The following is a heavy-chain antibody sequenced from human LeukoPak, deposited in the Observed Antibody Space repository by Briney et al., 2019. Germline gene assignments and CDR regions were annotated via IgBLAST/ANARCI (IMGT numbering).Heavy chain of an antibody. V-gene: IGHV3-23*01. Sequence: GGSLRLSCAASGFTFSDYGMSWVRQAPGKGLEWVSSISGSGSNIYYAESVKGRFTVSRDNSRNTVYLQMNSLRADDTASYYCAKDGGGWYTTGWYYFDYWGQGTLVTVSS. CDR2: ISGSGSNI. J-gene: IGHJ4*02. D-gene: IGHD6-19*01. CDR3: AKDGGGWYTTGWYYFDY. CDR1: GFTFSDYG.